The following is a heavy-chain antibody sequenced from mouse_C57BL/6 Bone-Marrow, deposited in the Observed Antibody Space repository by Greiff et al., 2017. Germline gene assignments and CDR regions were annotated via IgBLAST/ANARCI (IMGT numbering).Heavy chain of an antibody. CDR3: ARGGSSALRYFDV. Sequence: QVQLQQPGAELVKPGASVKMSCKASGYTFTSYWITWVKQRPGQGLEWVGDIYPGSGSTNYNEKFKSKATLTVDTSSSTAYMQLSSLTDEDAAVYYGARGGSSALRYFDVWGTGTTVTVSS. CDR1: GYTFTSYW. D-gene: IGHD1-1*01. CDR2: IYPGSGST. V-gene: IGHV1-55*01. J-gene: IGHJ1*03.